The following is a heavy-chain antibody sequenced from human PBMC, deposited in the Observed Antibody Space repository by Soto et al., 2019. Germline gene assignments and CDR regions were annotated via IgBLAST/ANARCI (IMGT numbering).Heavy chain of an antibody. J-gene: IGHJ6*02. CDR2: ISWNSGSI. V-gene: IGHV3-9*01. CDR1: GFTFDDYA. Sequence: GGSLRLSCAASGFTFDDYAMHWVRQAPGKGLEWVSGISWNSGSIGYADSVKGRFTISRDNAKNSLYLQMNSLRAEDTALYYCAKDVGPGLYGSGSYVYYYYGMDVWGQGTTVTVSS. D-gene: IGHD3-10*01. CDR3: AKDVGPGLYGSGSYVYYYYGMDV.